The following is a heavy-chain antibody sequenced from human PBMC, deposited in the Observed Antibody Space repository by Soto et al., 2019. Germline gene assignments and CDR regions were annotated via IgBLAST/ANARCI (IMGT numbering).Heavy chain of an antibody. CDR3: VKGDYCSGGSCYSSWYYGMDV. Sequence: GGSLRLSCSASGFTFSSYAMHWVRQAPGKGLEYVSAISSNGGSTYYADSVKGRFTISRDNSKNTLYLQMSSLRAEDTAVYYCVKGDYCSGGSCYSSWYYGMDVWGQGTTVTVSS. D-gene: IGHD2-15*01. J-gene: IGHJ6*02. CDR1: GFTFSSYA. V-gene: IGHV3-64D*08. CDR2: ISSNGGST.